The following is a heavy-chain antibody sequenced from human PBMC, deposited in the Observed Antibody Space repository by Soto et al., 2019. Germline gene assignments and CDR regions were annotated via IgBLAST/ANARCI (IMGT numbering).Heavy chain of an antibody. Sequence: PGGSLRLSCAASGFTFSDYYMSWIRQAPGKGLEWVSYISSSGSTIYYADSVKGRFTISRDNAKNSLYLQMNSLRAEDTAVYYCARDRVAARPNWFDPWGQGTLVTVSS. CDR3: ARDRVAARPNWFDP. D-gene: IGHD6-6*01. V-gene: IGHV3-11*01. CDR2: ISSSGSTI. CDR1: GFTFSDYY. J-gene: IGHJ5*02.